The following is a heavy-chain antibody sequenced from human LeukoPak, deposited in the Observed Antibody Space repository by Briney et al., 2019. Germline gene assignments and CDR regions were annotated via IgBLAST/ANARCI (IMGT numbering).Heavy chain of an antibody. CDR1: GFTFSSSE. J-gene: IGHJ4*02. V-gene: IGHV3-48*03. D-gene: IGHD4-17*01. CDR2: ISSGGSAI. Sequence: GGSLRLSCTASGFTFSSSEMNWVRQAPGKGLEWVSYISSGGSAIYYADSVKGRFTISRDNAKNSLYLQMNSLRAEDTAVYYCATYSDRSYFFDYWGQGTLVTVSS. CDR3: ATYSDRSYFFDY.